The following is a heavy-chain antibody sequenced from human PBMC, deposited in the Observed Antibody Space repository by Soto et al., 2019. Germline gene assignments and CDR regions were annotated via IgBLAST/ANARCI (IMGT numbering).Heavy chain of an antibody. D-gene: IGHD2-15*01. CDR3: AKLAGVSERGGNAIDY. J-gene: IGHJ4*02. CDR2: ISGSGGST. CDR1: GSTFSSYA. V-gene: IGHV3-23*01. Sequence: GGSLRLSCAASGSTFSSYAMSWVRQAPGKGLEWVSAISGSGGSTYYADSVKGRFTISRDNSKNTLYLQMNSLRAEDTAVYYCAKLAGVSERGGNAIDYWGQGTLVTVSS.